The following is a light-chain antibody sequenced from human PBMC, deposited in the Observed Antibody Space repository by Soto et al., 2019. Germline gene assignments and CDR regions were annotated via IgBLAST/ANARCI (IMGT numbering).Light chain of an antibody. CDR1: SGSIASNY. CDR2: EDD. CDR3: QSYDGNDVV. J-gene: IGLJ3*02. V-gene: IGLV6-57*02. Sequence: NFMLTQPHSVSESPGKTVTISCTGSSGSIASNYVQWYRQRPGSAPTTVIYEDDQRPSGVPDRFSGSIDSSSNSASLTISGLKTEDEADYYCQSYDGNDVVFGGGTKLTVL.